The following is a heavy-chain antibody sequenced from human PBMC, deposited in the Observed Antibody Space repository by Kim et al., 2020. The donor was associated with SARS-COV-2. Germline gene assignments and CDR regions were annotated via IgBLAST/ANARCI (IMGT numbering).Heavy chain of an antibody. CDR3: ARDQSFGVVTGRYGMDV. Sequence: GGSLRLSCAASGFTFSSYWMSWVRQAPGKGLEWVANIKQDGSEKYYVYSVKGRFTISRDNAKNSLYLQMNSLRAEDTAVYYCARDQSFGVVTGRYGMDVWGQGTTVTVSS. V-gene: IGHV3-7*01. CDR1: GFTFSSYW. CDR2: IKQDGSEK. D-gene: IGHD3-3*01. J-gene: IGHJ6*02.